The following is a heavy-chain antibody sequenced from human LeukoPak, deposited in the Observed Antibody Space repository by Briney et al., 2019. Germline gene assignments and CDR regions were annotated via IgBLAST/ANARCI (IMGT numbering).Heavy chain of an antibody. CDR1: GGSISSYY. V-gene: IGHV4-4*07. D-gene: IGHD3-22*01. J-gene: IGHJ4*02. CDR3: ARDGYYYDSSGYGLDY. Sequence: SETLSLTCTVSGGSISSYYWSWIRQPAGKGLEWIGRIYTSGSTNYNPSLKSRVTMLVDTSKNQFSLKLSSVTAADTAVYYCARDGYYYDSSGYGLDYWGQGTLVTVSS. CDR2: IYTSGST.